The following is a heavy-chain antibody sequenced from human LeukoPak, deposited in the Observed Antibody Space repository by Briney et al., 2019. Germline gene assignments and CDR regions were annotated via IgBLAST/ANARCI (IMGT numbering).Heavy chain of an antibody. J-gene: IGHJ5*02. V-gene: IGHV4-59*01. CDR1: GGSIRSYY. CDR3: ATYYYDSIWGFDP. CDR2: ISYSGSS. D-gene: IGHD3-22*01. Sequence: SETLSLTCTVSGGSIRSYYWTWIRQPPAKGLECIGYISYSGSSSYNPSLKSRVTISVDTSKNQFSLKLSAVTAADTAVYYCATYYYDSIWGFDPWGQGTLVTVSS.